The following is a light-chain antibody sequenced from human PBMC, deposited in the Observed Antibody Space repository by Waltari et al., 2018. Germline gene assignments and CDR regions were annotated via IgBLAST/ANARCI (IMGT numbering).Light chain of an antibody. CDR3: QQYNNWPRGT. J-gene: IGKJ3*01. CDR2: GAS. Sequence: EIVMTQSPATLSVSPGERATLSCRASQSVSSNLAWYQHKPGQAPRLLIYGASTRATGIPARFSGSGSGTEFTLTISSLQSEDFAVYDCQQYNNWPRGTFGPGTKVDIK. V-gene: IGKV3-15*01. CDR1: QSVSSN.